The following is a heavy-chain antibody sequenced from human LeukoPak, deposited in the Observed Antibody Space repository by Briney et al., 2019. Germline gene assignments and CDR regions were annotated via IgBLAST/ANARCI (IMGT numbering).Heavy chain of an antibody. CDR2: ISSSSSYI. J-gene: IGHJ4*02. CDR1: GFSFSSYT. CDR3: AKDFSGYAYDY. V-gene: IGHV3-21*04. Sequence: KSGGSLRLSCAASGFSFSSYTMNWVRQAPGKGLEWVSIISSSSSYIYSADSVKGRFTISRDNAKNTLYLKINSLRAEDTAVYYCAKDFSGYAYDYWGQGTLVTVSS. D-gene: IGHD3-22*01.